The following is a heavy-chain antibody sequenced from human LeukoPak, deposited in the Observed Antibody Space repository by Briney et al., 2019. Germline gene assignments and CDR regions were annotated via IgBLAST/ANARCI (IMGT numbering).Heavy chain of an antibody. CDR3: ARPAVVTAALDI. CDR1: GGSISSSSYH. J-gene: IGHJ3*02. CDR2: IYYSGNT. V-gene: IGHV4-39*01. D-gene: IGHD2-2*01. Sequence: SETLSLTCTVSGGSISSSSYHWGWIRQPPGKGLEWIGSIYYSGNTYYNPSLKSRVTISVDTSKNQFSLKLSSVTAADTAVYYCARPAVVTAALDIWGQGTMVTVSS.